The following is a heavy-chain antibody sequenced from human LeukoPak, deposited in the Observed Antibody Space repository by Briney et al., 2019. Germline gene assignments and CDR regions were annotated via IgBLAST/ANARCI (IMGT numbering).Heavy chain of an antibody. V-gene: IGHV1-24*01. J-gene: IGHJ3*02. Sequence: GASVKVSCKVSGYTLTELSMHWVRQAPGKGLEWMGGFDPEDGETIYAQKFQGRVTMTEDTSTDTAYMELRSLRSDDTAVYYCARDARSGGSSWGAGLRNSGAFDIWGQGTMVTVSS. CDR1: GYTLTELS. CDR2: FDPEDGET. D-gene: IGHD2-15*01. CDR3: ARDARSGGSSWGAGLRNSGAFDI.